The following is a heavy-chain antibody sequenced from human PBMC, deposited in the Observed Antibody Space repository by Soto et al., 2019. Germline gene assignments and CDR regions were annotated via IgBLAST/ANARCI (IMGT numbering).Heavy chain of an antibody. CDR1: GGTFSSYT. CDR3: ARDGTASSSWYGNLDY. D-gene: IGHD6-13*01. V-gene: IGHV1-69*08. CDR2: IIPILGIA. Sequence: QVQLVQSGAEVKKPGSSVKVSCKASGGTFSSYTISWVRQAPGQGLEWMGRIIPILGIANYAQKFQGRVTITADKSTSTAYMELSSLRSEDTVVYYCARDGTASSSWYGNLDYWGQGTLVTVSS. J-gene: IGHJ4*02.